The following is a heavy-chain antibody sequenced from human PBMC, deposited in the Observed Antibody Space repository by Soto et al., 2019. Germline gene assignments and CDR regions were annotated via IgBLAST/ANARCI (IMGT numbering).Heavy chain of an antibody. Sequence: ASVKVSCKASGYTFTSYGISCVRQAPGQGLEWMGWISAYNGNTNYAQKLQGRVTMTTDTSTSTAYMELRSLRSDDTAVYYCARIRGYYDSSGSTDYWGQGTLVTVSS. J-gene: IGHJ4*02. CDR1: GYTFTSYG. D-gene: IGHD3-22*01. V-gene: IGHV1-18*01. CDR3: ARIRGYYDSSGSTDY. CDR2: ISAYNGNT.